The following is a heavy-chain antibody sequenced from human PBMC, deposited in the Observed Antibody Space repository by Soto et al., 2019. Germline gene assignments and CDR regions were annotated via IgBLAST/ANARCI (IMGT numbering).Heavy chain of an antibody. J-gene: IGHJ4*02. CDR3: ARVYSGSYSDY. V-gene: IGHV4-4*02. CDR1: GGSIRSNNW. Sequence: QVQLQESGPGLVKPSGTLSLTCAVSGGSIRSNNWWSWVRQPPGEGLEWIGEIFQSGSTYYNPSLKSRVTISVDNSKNQFSLKLSSVTAADTAVYYCARVYSGSYSDYWGQGTLVTVSS. D-gene: IGHD1-26*01. CDR2: IFQSGST.